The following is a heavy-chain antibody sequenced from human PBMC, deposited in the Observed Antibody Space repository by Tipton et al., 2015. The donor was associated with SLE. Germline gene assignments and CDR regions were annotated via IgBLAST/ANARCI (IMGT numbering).Heavy chain of an antibody. CDR2: INYGGST. CDR3: ASLEYSGSYSRDY. CDR1: GGSISSRNYY. Sequence: TLSLTCTVSGGSISSRNYYWGWIRQPPWKGLEWIGSINYGGSTYYIPSLKSRVTISLDTSENQFSLKLSSVTAADTAVYFRASLEYSGSYSRDYWGQGTLVTVSS. J-gene: IGHJ4*02. V-gene: IGHV4-39*07. D-gene: IGHD1-26*01.